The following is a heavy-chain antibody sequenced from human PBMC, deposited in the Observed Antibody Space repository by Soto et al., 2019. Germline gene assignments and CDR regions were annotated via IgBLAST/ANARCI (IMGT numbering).Heavy chain of an antibody. Sequence: PSETLSLTCTVSGASINSGGYYWSWIRQLPGKGLEWIGYVYFSGSTYYNPSLESRATISLDTSQNQFSLKLDSVTAADTAVYYCATGNAWETLLAYWGQGTLVTVSS. V-gene: IGHV4-31*03. D-gene: IGHD1-26*01. CDR2: VYFSGST. CDR3: ATGNAWETLLAY. CDR1: GASINSGGYY. J-gene: IGHJ4*02.